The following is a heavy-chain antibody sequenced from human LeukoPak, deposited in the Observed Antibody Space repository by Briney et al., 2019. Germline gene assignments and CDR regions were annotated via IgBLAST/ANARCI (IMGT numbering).Heavy chain of an antibody. Sequence: SLRLSCAASGFTFDDYAMHWVRQAPGKGLEWVSGISWNSGSIGYADSVKGRFTISRDNAKNSLYLQMNSLRAEDTAVYYCAKAGRYYGAFDYWGQGTLVTVSS. CDR1: GFTFDDYA. V-gene: IGHV3-9*01. J-gene: IGHJ4*02. D-gene: IGHD3-10*01. CDR2: ISWNSGSI. CDR3: AKAGRYYGAFDY.